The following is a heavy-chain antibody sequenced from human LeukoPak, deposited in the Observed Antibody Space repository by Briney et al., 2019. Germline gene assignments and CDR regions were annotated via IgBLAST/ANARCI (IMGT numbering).Heavy chain of an antibody. CDR1: GYSFTSYW. CDR3: ARVSIAANYYYYMDI. CDR2: IYPGDSDT. V-gene: IGHV5-51*01. D-gene: IGHD6-6*01. J-gene: IGHJ6*03. Sequence: GESLKISCRGSGYSFTSYWIGWVRQMPGKGLEWMGIIYPGDSDTRYSPSFQGQVTISADKSISTAYLQWSSLKASDTAMYYCARVSIAANYYYYMDIWGKGTTVTVSS.